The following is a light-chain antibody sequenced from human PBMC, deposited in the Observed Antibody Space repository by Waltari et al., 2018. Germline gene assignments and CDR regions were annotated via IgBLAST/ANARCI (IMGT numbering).Light chain of an antibody. CDR2: EVT. CDR3: SSYAHNNHFV. J-gene: IGLJ1*01. V-gene: IGLV2-8*01. Sequence: QSVLTQPPSATGSPGQSVPISCPGTNSDVGAYNYVSWYQQHPGKVPKLLIYEVTKRPSGVPDRFSGSKSGNTASLTVSGLQADDEADYYCSSYAHNNHFVFGTGTKVTVL. CDR1: NSDVGAYNY.